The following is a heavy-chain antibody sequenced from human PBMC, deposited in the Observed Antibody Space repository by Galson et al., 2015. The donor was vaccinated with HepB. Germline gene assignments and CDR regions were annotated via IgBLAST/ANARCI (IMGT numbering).Heavy chain of an antibody. CDR1: GGSISSYY. J-gene: IGHJ3*02. Sequence: TCTVSGGSISSYYWSWIRQPPGKGLEWIGYIYYSGSTNYNPSLKSRVTISVDTSKNQFSLKLSSVTAADTAVYYCARWRGGYYDSSGYPEAFDIWGQGTMVTVSS. CDR3: ARWRGGYYDSSGYPEAFDI. CDR2: IYYSGST. D-gene: IGHD3-22*01. V-gene: IGHV4-59*01.